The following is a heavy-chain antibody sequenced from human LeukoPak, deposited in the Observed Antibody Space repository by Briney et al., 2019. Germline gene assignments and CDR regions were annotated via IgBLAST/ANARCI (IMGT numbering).Heavy chain of an antibody. V-gene: IGHV1-46*01. CDR2: IYPRDGST. CDR3: ARGKTYYYDSSGYFYFDY. D-gene: IGHD3-22*01. CDR1: GYIFTSNY. J-gene: IGHJ4*02. Sequence: ASVKVSCKASGYIFTSNYIHWVRQAPGQGLEWMGMIYPRDGSTSYAQRFQDRVTVTRDTSTSTVHMELSGLRSEDTAVYYCARGKTYYYDSSGYFYFDYWGQGTLVTVSS.